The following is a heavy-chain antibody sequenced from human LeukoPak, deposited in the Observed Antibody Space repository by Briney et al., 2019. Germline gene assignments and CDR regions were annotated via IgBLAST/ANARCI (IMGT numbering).Heavy chain of an antibody. Sequence: SGGSLRLSCAASGFTVSSNYMSWVRQAPGKGLEWVSVIYSGGSTYYADSVKGRFTISRDNSKNTLYLQMNSLRAEDTAVYYCARDGGQLCLDYWGQGTLVTVSS. CDR2: IYSGGST. CDR3: ARDGGQLCLDY. D-gene: IGHD5-18*01. J-gene: IGHJ4*02. V-gene: IGHV3-53*01. CDR1: GFTVSSNY.